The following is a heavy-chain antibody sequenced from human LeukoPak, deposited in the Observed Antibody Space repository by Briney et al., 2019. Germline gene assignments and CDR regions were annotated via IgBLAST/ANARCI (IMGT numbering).Heavy chain of an antibody. CDR2: IYHSGTT. J-gene: IGHJ4*02. V-gene: IGHV4-4*02. D-gene: IGHD5-12*01. Sequence: PSGTLSLTCAVSGGSISSSNWWSWVRQSPGKGLEWIGEIYHSGTTNYNPSLKSRVTISVDKSKNQFSLKLSSVTAADTAVYYCAVKGAVSGSCDYWGQGTLVTVSS. CDR3: AVKGAVSGSCDY. CDR1: GGSISSSNW.